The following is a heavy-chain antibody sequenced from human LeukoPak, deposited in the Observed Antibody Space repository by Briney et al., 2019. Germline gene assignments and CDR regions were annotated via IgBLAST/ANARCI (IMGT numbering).Heavy chain of an antibody. CDR3: ARIGVVGATTNPPSFDY. Sequence: SETLSLTCTVSGGSISSSSYYWGWIRQPPGKGLEWIRSIYYSGSTYYNPSLKSRVTISVDTSENQFSLKLSSVTAADTAVYYCARIGVVGATTNPPSFDYWGQGTLVTVSS. CDR1: GGSISSSSYY. CDR2: IYYSGST. J-gene: IGHJ4*02. V-gene: IGHV4-39*01. D-gene: IGHD1-26*01.